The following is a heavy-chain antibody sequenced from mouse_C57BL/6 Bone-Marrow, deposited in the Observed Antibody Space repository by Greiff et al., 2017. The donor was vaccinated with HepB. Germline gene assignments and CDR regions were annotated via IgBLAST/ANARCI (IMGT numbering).Heavy chain of an antibody. CDR3: ARTPPPMDY. Sequence: QVQLQQSGAELVRPGTSVKVSCKASGYAFTNYLIEWVKQRPGQGLEWIGVINPGSGGTKYNEKFKGKATQTADKSSRTAYMQLSSLTSEDSAVYFCARTPPPMDYWGQGTSVTVSS. V-gene: IGHV1-54*01. J-gene: IGHJ4*01. CDR1: GYAFTNYL. CDR2: INPGSGGT.